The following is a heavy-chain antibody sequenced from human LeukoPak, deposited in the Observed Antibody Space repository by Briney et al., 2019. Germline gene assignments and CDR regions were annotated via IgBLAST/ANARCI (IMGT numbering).Heavy chain of an antibody. V-gene: IGHV3-64*01. CDR1: GFTFSNLA. CDR2: ISSSGDST. CDR3: ARRGKFSSSPFDF. J-gene: IGHJ5*01. D-gene: IGHD6-6*01. Sequence: PGGSLRLSCAASGFTFSNLAIHWVRQAPGKGLEFVSAISSSGDSTFYANSVKGRFTISRDNSKNTMYLQMGSLRPEDMAVYYCARRGKFSSSPFDFWGQGTLVTVSS.